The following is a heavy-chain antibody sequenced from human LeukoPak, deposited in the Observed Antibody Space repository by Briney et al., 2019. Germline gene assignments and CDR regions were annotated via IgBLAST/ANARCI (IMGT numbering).Heavy chain of an antibody. CDR2: ISSSSSYI. D-gene: IGHD6-19*01. CDR3: AKDGELYSSGWYLNH. Sequence: GGSLRLSCAASGFTFSSYSMNWVRQAPGKGLEWVSSISSSSSYIYYADSVKGRFTISRDNAKNSLYLQMNSLRAEDTAVYYCAKDGELYSSGWYLNHWGQGTLVTVSS. V-gene: IGHV3-21*01. J-gene: IGHJ4*02. CDR1: GFTFSSYS.